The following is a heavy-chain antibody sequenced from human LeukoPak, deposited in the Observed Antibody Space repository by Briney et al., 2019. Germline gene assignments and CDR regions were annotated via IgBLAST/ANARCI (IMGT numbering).Heavy chain of an antibody. CDR1: GFTLDDYA. J-gene: IGHJ3*02. D-gene: IGHD3-22*01. V-gene: IGHV3-9*01. CDR3: ARDTYYYDSSGYWHDAFDI. Sequence: PGGSLRLSCAASGFTLDDYAMHWVRQAPGKGLEWVSGISWNSGSIVYADSVKGRFTISRDNAKNSLYLQMNSLRAEDTAVYYCARDTYYYDSSGYWHDAFDIWGQGTMVTVSS. CDR2: ISWNSGSI.